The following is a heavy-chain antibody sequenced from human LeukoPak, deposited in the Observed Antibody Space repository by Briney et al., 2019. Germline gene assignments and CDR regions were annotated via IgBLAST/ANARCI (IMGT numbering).Heavy chain of an antibody. Sequence: SVKVSCKASGGTFSSYAISWVRQAPGQGLEWMGGIIPIFGTANYAQKFQGRVTITADESTSTAYMELSSLRSEDTAVYYCVRDRAMVRGQYYYGMDVWGQGTTVTVSS. J-gene: IGHJ6*02. CDR2: IIPIFGTA. D-gene: IGHD3-10*01. CDR3: VRDRAMVRGQYYYGMDV. V-gene: IGHV1-69*13. CDR1: GGTFSSYA.